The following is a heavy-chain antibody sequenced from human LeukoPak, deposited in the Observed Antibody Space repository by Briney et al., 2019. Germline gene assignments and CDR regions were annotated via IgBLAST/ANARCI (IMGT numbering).Heavy chain of an antibody. Sequence: SETLSLTCTVSGGSISSYYWSWMRQPPGKGLEWIGYVYYSGSTNYNPSLKSRVTISVDTSKKQLSLKLSSVTAADTAVYYCARVSSGWVDYWGQGTLVTVYS. CDR1: GGSISSYY. D-gene: IGHD6-19*01. CDR3: ARVSSGWVDY. J-gene: IGHJ4*02. CDR2: VYYSGST. V-gene: IGHV4-59*01.